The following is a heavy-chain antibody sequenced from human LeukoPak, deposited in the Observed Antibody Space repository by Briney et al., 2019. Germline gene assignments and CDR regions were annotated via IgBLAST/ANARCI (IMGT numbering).Heavy chain of an antibody. CDR3: ARSNWSDVFDY. CDR1: GGSFSGYY. V-gene: IGHV4-34*01. CDR2: INHSGST. J-gene: IGHJ4*02. Sequence: SETLSLTCAVYGGSFSGYYWSWIRQPPGKGLEWIGEINHSGSTNYNPSLKSRVTISVDTSKNQFSLKLSSVTAADTAVYYCARSNWSDVFDYWGQGTLVTVSS. D-gene: IGHD1-1*01.